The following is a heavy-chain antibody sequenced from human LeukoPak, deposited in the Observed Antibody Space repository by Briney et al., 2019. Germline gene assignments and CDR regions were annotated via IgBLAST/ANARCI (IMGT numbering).Heavy chain of an antibody. J-gene: IGHJ4*02. V-gene: IGHV3-48*03. D-gene: IGHD3-9*01. CDR2: ISSRGSTI. CDR1: GFTFSTYE. Sequence: GGSLRLSCAASGFTFSTYEMNWVRQAPGGGLECLSYISSRGSTIYYADSVKDRFTISRDNAQNSLYLQMNSLRAEDAAVYYCARDGSLTRYYSLPTYYFDYWGQGALVTVSS. CDR3: ARDGSLTRYYSLPTYYFDY.